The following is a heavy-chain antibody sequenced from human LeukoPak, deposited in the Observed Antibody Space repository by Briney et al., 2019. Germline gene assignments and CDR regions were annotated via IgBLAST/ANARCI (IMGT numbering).Heavy chain of an antibody. Sequence: GGSLRLSCAASGFTFSSYSMHWVRQAPGKGLEWVAVISYDDSKKYYADSVKGRFTISRDNSKNTLYLQMNSLRAEDTAVYYCARYTGGGAFDIWGQGTMVTVSS. CDR3: ARYTGGGAFDI. V-gene: IGHV3-30*19. CDR2: ISYDDSKK. CDR1: GFTFSSYS. D-gene: IGHD7-27*01. J-gene: IGHJ3*02.